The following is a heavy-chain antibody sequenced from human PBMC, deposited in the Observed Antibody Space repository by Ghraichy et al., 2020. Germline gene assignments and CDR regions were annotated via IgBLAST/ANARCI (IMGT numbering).Heavy chain of an antibody. CDR2: IKQDGSEK. CDR1: GFTFSTSW. D-gene: IGHD5-18*01. Sequence: GGSLRLSCTASGFTFSTSWMSWVRQAPGKGLEWVTNIKQDGSEKYYVDSVKGRFTISRDNAKNSLYLQMNSLRAEDTAVYYCASLDTATVRGGAYWGQGTPVTVSS. V-gene: IGHV3-7*01. J-gene: IGHJ4*02. CDR3: ASLDTATVRGGAY.